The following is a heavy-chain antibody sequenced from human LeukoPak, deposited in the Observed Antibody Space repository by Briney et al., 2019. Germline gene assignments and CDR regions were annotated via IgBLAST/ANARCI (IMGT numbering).Heavy chain of an antibody. Sequence: GGALRLSCAGSGFTFGGYGMHWFRQTPGKGLEWVAVIANDGSRAFYADSVRGRFTISRDNSKNTMSVQMDDLRAEDTAVYYCTRYNNDLFDYWGQGTLVTVSS. J-gene: IGHJ4*02. CDR3: TRYNNDLFDY. CDR1: GFTFGGYG. CDR2: IANDGSRA. V-gene: IGHV3-33*01. D-gene: IGHD1-14*01.